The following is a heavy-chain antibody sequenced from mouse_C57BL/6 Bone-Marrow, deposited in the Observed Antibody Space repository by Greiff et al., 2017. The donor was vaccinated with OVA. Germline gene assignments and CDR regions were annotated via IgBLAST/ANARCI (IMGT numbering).Heavy chain of an antibody. J-gene: IGHJ4*01. CDR2: IDPETGGT. Sequence: VHLVESGAELVRPGASVTLSCKASGYTFTDYEMHWVKQTPVHGLEWIGAIDPETGGTAYNQKFKGKAILTADKSSSTAYMELRSLTSEDSAVYYCTRGGSNYDYAMDYWGQGTSVTVSS. CDR3: TRGGSNYDYAMDY. D-gene: IGHD2-5*01. CDR1: GYTFTDYE. V-gene: IGHV1-15*01.